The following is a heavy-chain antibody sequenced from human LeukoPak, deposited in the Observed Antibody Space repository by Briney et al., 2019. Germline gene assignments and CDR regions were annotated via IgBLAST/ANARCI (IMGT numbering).Heavy chain of an antibody. D-gene: IGHD3-22*01. V-gene: IGHV4-4*07. CDR3: ARDNYYDSSGLDAFDI. J-gene: IGHJ3*02. CDR2: IYTSGST. CDR1: GGSISSYY. Sequence: SETLSLTCTVSGGSISSYYWSWIRQPAGKGLEWIGRIYTSGSTNYNPSLKSRVTMSVDTSKNQFSLKLSSVTAADTAVYYCARDNYYDSSGLDAFDIWGQGTMVTVSS.